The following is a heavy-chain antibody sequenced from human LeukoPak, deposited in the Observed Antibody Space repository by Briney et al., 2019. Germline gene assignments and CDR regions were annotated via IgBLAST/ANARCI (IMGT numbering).Heavy chain of an antibody. CDR2: MNPNSGNT. V-gene: IGHV1-8*01. Sequence: ASVKVSCTASGYTFTSYDINWVRQATGQGLEWMGWMNPNSGNTGYAQKFQGRVTMTRNTSISTAYMELSSLRSEDTAVYYCASSISGIAVAGYWGQGTLVTVSS. D-gene: IGHD6-19*01. CDR1: GYTFTSYD. CDR3: ASSISGIAVAGY. J-gene: IGHJ4*02.